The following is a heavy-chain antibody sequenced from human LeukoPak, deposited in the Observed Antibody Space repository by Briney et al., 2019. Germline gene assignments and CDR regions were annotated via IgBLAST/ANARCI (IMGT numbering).Heavy chain of an antibody. CDR1: GFTFSSYE. CDR2: ISSSSSYI. Sequence: GGSLRLSCAASGFTFSSYEMNWVRQAPGKGLEWVSSISSSSSYIYYADSVKGRFTISRDNAKNSLYLQMNSLRAEDTAVYYCASWAAAVLGDYWGQGTLVTVSS. D-gene: IGHD6-13*01. CDR3: ASWAAAVLGDY. J-gene: IGHJ4*02. V-gene: IGHV3-21*01.